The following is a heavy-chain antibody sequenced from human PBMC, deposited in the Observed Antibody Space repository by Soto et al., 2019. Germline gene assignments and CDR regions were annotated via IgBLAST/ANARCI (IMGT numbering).Heavy chain of an antibody. V-gene: IGHV5-51*01. CDR1: GYSFTSHW. CDR3: ARYGCSGGGWYTNAFDI. Sequence: PGESMKISCNVSGYSFTSHWIVWVRQMPGKGLEWMGIIYPGDSDTRYRPSFRGQVTISADKSISTSYLHWSSLKASDTSMYYCARYGCSGGGWYTNAFDISSQGTVVTVS. CDR2: IYPGDSDT. D-gene: IGHD2-15*01. J-gene: IGHJ3*02.